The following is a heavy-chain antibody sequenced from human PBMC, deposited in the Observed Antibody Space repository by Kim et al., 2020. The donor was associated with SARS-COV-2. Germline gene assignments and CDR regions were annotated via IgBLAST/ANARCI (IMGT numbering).Heavy chain of an antibody. V-gene: IGHV3-9*01. CDR1: GFTFHNHA. CDR3: VKDNLAGRADV. Sequence: GGSLRLSCVVSGFTFHNHAMHWVRQAPGKGLEWVAGIFWNGGGTGYADSVRGRFTISRDIAESSLYLQMNSLRTEDTALYFCVKDNLAGRADVWGQGTP. J-gene: IGHJ6*02. CDR2: IFWNGGGT.